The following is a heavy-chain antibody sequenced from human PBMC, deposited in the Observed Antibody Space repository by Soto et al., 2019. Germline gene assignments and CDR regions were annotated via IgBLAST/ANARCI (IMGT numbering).Heavy chain of an antibody. CDR3: VRYPGARVYFDY. J-gene: IGHJ4*02. Sequence: SETLSLTCTVSGVSISSGDYYWSWIRQPPGKGLEWIGYISYSENTYSNPPLKSRVAISGDTSKNQFSLNLSSVTAADTAVYCCVRYPGARVYFDYWGQGSLVTVSS. CDR1: GVSISSGDYY. CDR2: ISYSENT. D-gene: IGHD4-17*01. V-gene: IGHV4-30-4*01.